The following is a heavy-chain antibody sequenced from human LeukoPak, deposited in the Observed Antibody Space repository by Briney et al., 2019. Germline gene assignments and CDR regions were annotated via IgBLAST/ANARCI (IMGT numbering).Heavy chain of an antibody. CDR2: ISGSGGST. CDR3: AKGRTTAAGTNGAFDI. J-gene: IGHJ3*02. Sequence: PGGSLRLSCAASRFTFSSYAMSWVRQAPGKGLEWVSGISGSGGSTYYAESVKGRFAISRDNSKNTLYLQMNSLRAEDTAVYYCAKGRTTAAGTNGAFDIWGQGTMVTVSS. V-gene: IGHV3-23*01. CDR1: RFTFSSYA. D-gene: IGHD6-13*01.